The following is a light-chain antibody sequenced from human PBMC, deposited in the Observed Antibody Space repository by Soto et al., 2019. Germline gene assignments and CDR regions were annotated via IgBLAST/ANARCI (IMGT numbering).Light chain of an antibody. CDR1: SSDVGNYNY. CDR3: SSYTSNNSPVV. V-gene: IGLV2-14*01. J-gene: IGLJ2*01. CDR2: EVS. Sequence: QSALTQPASVSGSPGQSITISCTGTSSDVGNYNYVSWYQQHPGKAPKLMIYEVSNRPSGVSNRFSGSKSGNTASLTISGLQAEDEAEYYCSSYTSNNSPVVFGGGTRLTVL.